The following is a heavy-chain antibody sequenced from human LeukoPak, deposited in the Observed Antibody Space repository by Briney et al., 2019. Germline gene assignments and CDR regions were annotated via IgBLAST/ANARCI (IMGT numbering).Heavy chain of an antibody. CDR1: GFTFSSYE. CDR2: ISSSGSTI. J-gene: IGHJ4*02. CDR3: AKDPDTAKVR. D-gene: IGHD5-18*01. Sequence: PGGSLRLSCAASGFTFSSYEMNWVRQAPGKGLEWVSYISSSGSTIYYADSVKGRFTISRDNSKNTLYLQMNSLRAEDTAVYYCAKDPDTAKVRGGQGTLVTVSS. V-gene: IGHV3-48*03.